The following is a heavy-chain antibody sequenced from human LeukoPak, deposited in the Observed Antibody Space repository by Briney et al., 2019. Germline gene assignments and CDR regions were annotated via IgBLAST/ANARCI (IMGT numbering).Heavy chain of an antibody. V-gene: IGHV4-38-2*02. J-gene: IGHJ4*02. CDR3: ARLPTGTTWFLVDY. D-gene: IGHD1-7*01. CDR1: GYSISSGSY. CDR2: IYHSGST. Sequence: SETLSLTCTVSGYSISSGSYWGWIRQPPGKGLEWIGSIYHSGSTYYNPSLKSRVTISVDTSKNQFSLKPSSVTAADTAVYYCARLPTGTTWFLVDYWGQGTLVTVSS.